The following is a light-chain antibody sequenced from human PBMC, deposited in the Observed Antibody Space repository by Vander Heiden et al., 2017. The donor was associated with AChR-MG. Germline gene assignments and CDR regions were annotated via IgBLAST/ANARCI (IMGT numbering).Light chain of an antibody. CDR2: AAS. CDR3: QQTDSTLFT. Sequence: DIQMTQSPSSLSASVGDRVTITCRANQSINNYLNWYQQKPGKAPRLLIYAASSLQSGVPSRFSGSGSGTDFTLTIGSLQPEDFAAYYCQQTDSTLFTFGHGTKVDIK. V-gene: IGKV1-39*01. CDR1: QSINNY. J-gene: IGKJ3*01.